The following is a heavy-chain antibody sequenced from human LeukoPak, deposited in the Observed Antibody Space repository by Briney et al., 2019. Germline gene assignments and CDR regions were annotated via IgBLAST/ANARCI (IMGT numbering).Heavy chain of an antibody. J-gene: IGHJ4*02. V-gene: IGHV3-7*01. CDR3: ARGDYYGSGSYYSLFDY. CDR2: IKQDGSEK. CDR1: GFTFSSYW. Sequence: GGSLRLSCAASGFTFSSYWMSWVRQAPGKGLEWVANIKQDGSEKYYVDSVKGRFTISRDNAKNSLYLQMNSLRAEDTAVYYSARGDYYGSGSYYSLFDYWGQGTLVTVSS. D-gene: IGHD3-10*01.